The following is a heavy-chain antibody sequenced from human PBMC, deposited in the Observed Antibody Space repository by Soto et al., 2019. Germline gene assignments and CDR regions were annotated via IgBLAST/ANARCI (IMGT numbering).Heavy chain of an antibody. J-gene: IGHJ6*02. CDR1: GYTFTGYY. CDR2: INPNSGGT. D-gene: IGHD7-27*01. V-gene: IGHV1-2*04. Sequence: ASVKVSCKASGYTFTGYYMHWVRQAPGQGLEWMGWINPNSGGTNYAQKFQGWVTMTRDTSISTAYMELSRLRSDDTAVYYCARDKFIEGGQLGSGWGYYGMDVWGQGTTVTVSS. CDR3: ARDKFIEGGQLGSGWGYYGMDV.